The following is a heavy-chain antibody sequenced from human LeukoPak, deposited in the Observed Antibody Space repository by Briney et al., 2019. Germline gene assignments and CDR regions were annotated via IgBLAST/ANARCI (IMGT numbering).Heavy chain of an antibody. CDR1: GFTFDDYI. J-gene: IGHJ3*02. V-gene: IGHV3-43*01. CDR3: AKARGLIGGAFDI. CDR2: ISWGGDTT. Sequence: GGSLRLSCAASGFTFDDYIIHWVRQAAGKGLEWVSLISWGGDTTYYADSVKGRFTISRDNSKNSLYLQMNSLRTEDTALYYCAKARGLIGGAFDIWGQGTMVTVSS. D-gene: IGHD3-22*01.